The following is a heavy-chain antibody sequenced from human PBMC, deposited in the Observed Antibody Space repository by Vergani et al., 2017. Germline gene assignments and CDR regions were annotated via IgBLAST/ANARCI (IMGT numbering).Heavy chain of an antibody. CDR3: ARGLFKYYYGSGTXFDP. Sequence: QVQLQQWGAGLLKPSETLSLTCAVYGGSFSGYYWSWIRQPQGKGLEWIGEINHSGSTNYNPSLKSRVTISVDTSKNQFSLKLSSVTAADTAVYYCARGLFKYYYGSGTXFDPWGQGTLVTVSS. V-gene: IGHV4-34*01. D-gene: IGHD3-10*01. CDR1: GGSFSGYY. J-gene: IGHJ5*02. CDR2: INHSGST.